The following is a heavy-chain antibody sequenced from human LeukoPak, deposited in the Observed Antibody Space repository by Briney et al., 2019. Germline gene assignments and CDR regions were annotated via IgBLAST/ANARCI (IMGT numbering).Heavy chain of an antibody. CDR1: GFTFSTYE. CDR2: ISNSGSTI. Sequence: GGSLRLSCAASGFTFSTYEMNWVRQAPGKGLEWVSYISNSGSTIYYADSVKGRFTISRDNAKNSLYLQMNSLRVEDTAVYYCARSSDRSNILTGPIDYWGQGTLVTVSS. J-gene: IGHJ4*02. D-gene: IGHD3-9*01. CDR3: ARSSDRSNILTGPIDY. V-gene: IGHV3-48*03.